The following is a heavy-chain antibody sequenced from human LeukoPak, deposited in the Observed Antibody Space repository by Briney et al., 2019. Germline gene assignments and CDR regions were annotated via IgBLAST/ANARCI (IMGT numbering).Heavy chain of an antibody. V-gene: IGHV3-23*01. Sequence: GGSLRLSCAASGFTFNNYAMDWVRQAPGRGLEWVSLISRSGATTYYADSVKGRFTISRDNSRNTLYLQMTSLRAEDTAVYHCARDPGDRWFFDLWGRGTLVTVSS. CDR3: ARDPGDRWFFDL. D-gene: IGHD7-27*01. J-gene: IGHJ2*01. CDR1: GFTFNNYA. CDR2: ISRSGATT.